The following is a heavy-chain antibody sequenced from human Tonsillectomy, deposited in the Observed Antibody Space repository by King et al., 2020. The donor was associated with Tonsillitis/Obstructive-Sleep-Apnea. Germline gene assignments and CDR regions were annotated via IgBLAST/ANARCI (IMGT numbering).Heavy chain of an antibody. D-gene: IGHD6-13*01. V-gene: IGHV3-48*03. CDR1: GFTFSSCE. CDR2: ISSSGSTI. CDR3: ARDDSPGIAAASS. Sequence: VQLVESGGGLAQPGGSLRLSCAASGFTFSSCEMNWVRQAPGKGLEWVSYISSSGSTIYYTDSVKGRFTISRDNAKNSLYLQMNSLRAEDTAVYYCARDDSPGIAAASSWGQGTLVTVSS. J-gene: IGHJ4*02.